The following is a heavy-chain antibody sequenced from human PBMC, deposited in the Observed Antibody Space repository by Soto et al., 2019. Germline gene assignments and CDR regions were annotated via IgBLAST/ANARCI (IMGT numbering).Heavy chain of an antibody. D-gene: IGHD6-13*01. CDR1: GYTFTSYD. CDR2: MNPNSGNT. V-gene: IGHV1-8*01. J-gene: IGHJ6*03. CDR3: ARGHLVGQQLPQRPRYYYYYYMDV. Sequence: ASVKVSCKASGYTFTSYDINWVRQATGQGLEWMGWMNPNSGNTGYAQKFKGRVTMTRNTSISTAYIELSSLRSEDTAVYYCARGHLVGQQLPQRPRYYYYYYMDVWGKGTTVTVSS.